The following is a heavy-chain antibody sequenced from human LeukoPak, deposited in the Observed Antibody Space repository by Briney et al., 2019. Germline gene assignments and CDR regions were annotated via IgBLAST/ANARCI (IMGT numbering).Heavy chain of an antibody. Sequence: GGSLRLSCAASGFNFSSYSMNWVRQAPGKGLELVSSISSSSSYIYYADSVKGRFTISRDNAKNSLYLQMNSLRAEDTAVYYCARDPSPPTGYDFWSGYRYFDYWGQGTLVTVSS. V-gene: IGHV3-21*01. J-gene: IGHJ4*02. D-gene: IGHD3-3*01. CDR2: ISSSSSYI. CDR3: ARDPSPPTGYDFWSGYRYFDY. CDR1: GFNFSSYS.